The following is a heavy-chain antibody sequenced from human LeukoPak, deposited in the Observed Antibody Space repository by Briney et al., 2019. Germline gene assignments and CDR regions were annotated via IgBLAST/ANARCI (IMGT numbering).Heavy chain of an antibody. CDR1: GGTFSSYA. CDR2: IIPIFGTA. Sequence: SVKVSCKASGGTFSSYANSWVRQAPGQGLEWMGGIIPIFGTANYAQKFQGRVTITADESTSTAYMELSSLRSEDTAVYYCATVPGIYDSSGYLEFQHWGQGTLVTVSS. V-gene: IGHV1-69*13. D-gene: IGHD3-22*01. J-gene: IGHJ1*01. CDR3: ATVPGIYDSSGYLEFQH.